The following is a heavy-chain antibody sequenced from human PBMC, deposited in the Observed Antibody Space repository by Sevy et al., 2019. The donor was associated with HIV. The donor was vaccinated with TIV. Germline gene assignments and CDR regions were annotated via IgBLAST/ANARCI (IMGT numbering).Heavy chain of an antibody. CDR1: GFTFSNYG. CDR3: AKRPSLFYLLDY. Sequence: GGSLRLSCAASGFTFSNYGMHWVRQAPGKGLEWVAVISYDGSKKYYADSVKGRFTISRDNSKNTLYLKMNSLGTEDTAVYYCAKRPSLFYLLDYWGQGTLVTVSS. D-gene: IGHD3-3*01. CDR2: ISYDGSKK. J-gene: IGHJ4*02. V-gene: IGHV3-30*18.